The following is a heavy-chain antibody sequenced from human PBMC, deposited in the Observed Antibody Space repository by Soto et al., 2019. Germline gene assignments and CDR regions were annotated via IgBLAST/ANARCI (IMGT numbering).Heavy chain of an antibody. D-gene: IGHD2-21*02. J-gene: IGHJ4*02. Sequence: QVQLMQSGAEVKKPGASVKVSCKASGDTFSDYYIHWVRQAPGQGLEWMGTVNPSGGHTTYSQHFLGRVTMTSDTSTSTLPMELTSLTSADTAVYYCARGGHVVVVTAAFDYWGQGNLVTVSS. V-gene: IGHV1-46*01. CDR1: GDTFSDYY. CDR3: ARGGHVVVVTAAFDY. CDR2: VNPSGGHT.